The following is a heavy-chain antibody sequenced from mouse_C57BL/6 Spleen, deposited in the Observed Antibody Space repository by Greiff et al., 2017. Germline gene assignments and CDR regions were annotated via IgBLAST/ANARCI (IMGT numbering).Heavy chain of an antibody. J-gene: IGHJ4*01. CDR2: IDPSDSYT. CDR1: GYTFTSYW. CDR3: ARRGASYAMDY. Sequence: VKLQQPGAELVRPGTSVKLSCKASGYTFTSYWMHWVRQRPGQGLEWIGVIDPSDSYTNYNHKFKGKVTLTVDTSSSTAYLQLSSLNSEDSAVYYCARRGASYAMDYWGQGTSVTVSS. V-gene: IGHV1-59*01. D-gene: IGHD6-1*01.